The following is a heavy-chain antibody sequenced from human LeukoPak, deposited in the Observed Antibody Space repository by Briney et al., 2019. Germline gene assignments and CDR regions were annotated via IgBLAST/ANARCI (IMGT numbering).Heavy chain of an antibody. J-gene: IGHJ4*02. CDR3: AASGVVTTYYFDY. CDR2: IRGSGGST. Sequence: GGSLRLSCAASRFSFSSYAMSWVRQAPGKGLEWVSAIRGSGGSTYYADSVKGRFTISRDNSKNTLYLQMNSLRAEDTAVYYCAASGVVTTYYFDYWGQGTLVTVSS. CDR1: RFSFSSYA. V-gene: IGHV3-23*01. D-gene: IGHD3-3*01.